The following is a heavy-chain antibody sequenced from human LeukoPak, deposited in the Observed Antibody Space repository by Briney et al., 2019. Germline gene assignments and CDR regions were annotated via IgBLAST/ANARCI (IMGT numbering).Heavy chain of an antibody. CDR2: IYYSGST. D-gene: IGHD3-22*01. V-gene: IGHV4-39*07. CDR1: GGSISSSSYY. J-gene: IGHJ5*02. Sequence: SETLSLTCTVSGGSISSSSYYWGWIRQPPGKGLEWIGSIYYSGSTYYNPSLKSRVTISVDTSKNQFSLKLSSVTAADTAVYYCARALYYENWFDPWGQGTLVTVSS. CDR3: ARALYYENWFDP.